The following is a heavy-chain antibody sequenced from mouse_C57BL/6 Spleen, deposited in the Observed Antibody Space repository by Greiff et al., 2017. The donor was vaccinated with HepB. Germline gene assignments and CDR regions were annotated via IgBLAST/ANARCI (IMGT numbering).Heavy chain of an antibody. CDR1: GYAFSSYW. CDR3: ARSGYGSSNYFDY. D-gene: IGHD1-1*01. CDR2: IYPGDGDT. Sequence: VKLMESGAELVKPGASVKISCKASGYAFSSYWMNWVKQRPGKGLEWIGQIYPGDGDTNYNGKFKGKATLTADKSSSTAYMQLSSLTSEDSAVYFCARSGYGSSNYFDYWGQGTTLTVSS. J-gene: IGHJ2*01. V-gene: IGHV1-80*01.